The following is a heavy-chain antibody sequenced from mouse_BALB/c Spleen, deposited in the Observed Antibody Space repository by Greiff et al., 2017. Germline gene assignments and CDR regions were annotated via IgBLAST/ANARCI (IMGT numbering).Heavy chain of an antibody. D-gene: IGHD2-4*01. Sequence: DVKLVESGGGLVQPGGSRKLSCAASGFTFSSFGMHWVRQAPEKGLEWVAYISSGSSTIYYADTVKGRFTISRDNPKNTLFLQMTSLRSEDTAMYYCARWDYAHAMDYWGQGTSVTVSS. J-gene: IGHJ4*01. CDR3: ARWDYAHAMDY. CDR1: GFTFSSFG. V-gene: IGHV5-17*02. CDR2: ISSGSSTI.